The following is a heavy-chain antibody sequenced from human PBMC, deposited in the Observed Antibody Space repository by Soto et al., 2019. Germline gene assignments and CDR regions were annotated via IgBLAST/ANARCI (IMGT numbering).Heavy chain of an antibody. D-gene: IGHD3-10*01. J-gene: IGHJ5*02. CDR1: GGTFSSYA. CDR2: IIPIFGTA. CDR3: ARDLNYYGSWSYPNWFDP. V-gene: IGHV1-69*06. Sequence: SVKVSCKASGGTFSSYAISWVRQAPGQGLEWMGGIIPIFGTANYAQKFQGRVTITADKSTSTAYMELSSLRSEDTAVYYCARDLNYYGSWSYPNWFDPWGQGTLVTVSS.